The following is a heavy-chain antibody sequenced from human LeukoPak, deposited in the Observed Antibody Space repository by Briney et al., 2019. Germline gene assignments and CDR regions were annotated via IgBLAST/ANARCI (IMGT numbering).Heavy chain of an antibody. CDR2: INNVGTTT. Sequence: GGSLRLSCAASGFTFSGYWMNWVRQAPGKGLVWVSRINNVGTTTSYADSVKGRFTISRDNAKNTLYLQMNSLRAEDTAVYYCASYDSSGYYQYFDYWGQGTLVTVSS. V-gene: IGHV3-74*01. CDR3: ASYDSSGYYQYFDY. J-gene: IGHJ4*02. D-gene: IGHD3-22*01. CDR1: GFTFSGYW.